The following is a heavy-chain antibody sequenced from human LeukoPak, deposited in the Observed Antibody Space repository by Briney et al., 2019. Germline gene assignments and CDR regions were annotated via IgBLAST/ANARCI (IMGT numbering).Heavy chain of an antibody. CDR2: IKQDGSEK. Sequence: GGSLRLSCAASGFTFSSYWMSWVRQAPGKGLEWVANIKQDGSEKYYVDSVKGRFTISRDNAKNSLYLQMNSLRAEDTAVYYCARGRTVTTLYNWFDPWGQGTLVTVSS. CDR1: GFTFSSYW. D-gene: IGHD4-17*01. V-gene: IGHV3-7*04. CDR3: ARGRTVTTLYNWFDP. J-gene: IGHJ5*02.